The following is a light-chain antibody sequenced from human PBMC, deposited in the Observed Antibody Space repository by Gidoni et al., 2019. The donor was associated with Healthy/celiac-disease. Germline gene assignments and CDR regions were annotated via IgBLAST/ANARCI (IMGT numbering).Light chain of an antibody. CDR3: QAWDSSTAE. CDR2: QDR. V-gene: IGLV3-1*01. CDR1: TLGDKY. J-gene: IGLJ3*02. Sequence: SYELTQPPSVSVSPGQTPSITCSGDTLGDKYACWYQQKPGQSPVLVIYQDRKRPSGIPERFSGSNSGNTATLTISGTQAMDEADYYCQAWDSSTAEFGGGTKLTVL.